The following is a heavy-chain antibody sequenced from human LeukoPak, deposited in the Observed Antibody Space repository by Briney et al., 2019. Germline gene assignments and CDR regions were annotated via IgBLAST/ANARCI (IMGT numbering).Heavy chain of an antibody. V-gene: IGHV4-31*03. Sequence: SETLSLTCTVSGGSPSSGGYYWIWIRQHPGKGLEWIGYIYYSGSTYYNPSLKSRVTISVDTSKNQFSLKLSSVTAADTAVYYCASFRSGYGDYGNWFDPWGQGTLVTVSS. D-gene: IGHD4-17*01. CDR3: ASFRSGYGDYGNWFDP. CDR1: GGSPSSGGYY. CDR2: IYYSGST. J-gene: IGHJ5*02.